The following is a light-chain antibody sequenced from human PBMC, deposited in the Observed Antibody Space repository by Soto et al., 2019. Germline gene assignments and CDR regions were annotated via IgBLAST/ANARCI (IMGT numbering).Light chain of an antibody. Sequence: QSVLTQPASVSGSPGQPITISCTGTSSDVGSYNLVSWYQQHPGKAPKLIIYEVSERPSGVSYRFSGSKSGKTASLTISGLQAEDEADYYCCSYAGSSTNWVFGGGTKLTVL. CDR1: SSDVGSYNL. CDR2: EVS. CDR3: CSYAGSSTNWV. V-gene: IGLV2-23*02. J-gene: IGLJ3*02.